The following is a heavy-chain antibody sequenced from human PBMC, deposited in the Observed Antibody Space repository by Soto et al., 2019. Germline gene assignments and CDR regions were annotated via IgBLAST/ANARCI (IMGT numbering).Heavy chain of an antibody. Sequence: QVQLVQSGAEVKKPGASVKVSCKASGYTFTSYYMHWVRQAPGQGLEWMGIINPCGGSTSYAQKFQGRVTMNRDTSTSTVYMELSSLRSEDTAVYYCARERYCSGGSCYSNAFDYWGQGTLVTVSS. V-gene: IGHV1-46*01. CDR1: GYTFTSYY. D-gene: IGHD2-15*01. J-gene: IGHJ4*02. CDR3: ARERYCSGGSCYSNAFDY. CDR2: INPCGGST.